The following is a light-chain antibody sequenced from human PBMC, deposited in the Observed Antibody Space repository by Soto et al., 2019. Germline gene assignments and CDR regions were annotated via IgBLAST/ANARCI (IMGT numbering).Light chain of an antibody. J-gene: IGKJ5*01. V-gene: IGKV3-15*01. CDR2: GAS. Sequence: EIVLTQSPATLSVSPGERATLSGRTSQSVGSDLAWYKQNPGQAPRLLSYGASTRATGIPARFSGSGSGTEFTLTISSLQSEDFAVYYCQQRYSWPVTFGQGTRLEIK. CDR1: QSVGSD. CDR3: QQRYSWPVT.